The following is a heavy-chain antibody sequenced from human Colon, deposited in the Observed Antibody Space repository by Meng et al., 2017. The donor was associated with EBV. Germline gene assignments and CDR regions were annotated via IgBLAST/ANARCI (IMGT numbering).Heavy chain of an antibody. CDR3: AREGSFDY. V-gene: IGHV3-21*01. CDR2: IRSSSYYG. J-gene: IGHJ4*02. CDR1: GFTFSAYT. Sequence: EVQVVGVGEGLVKPGVSLRLSCTAPGFTFSAYTMNRLRQAPGKGLEWVASIRSSSYYGYYPESMKGRFTISRDNTKNSLFLQMNGLRVEDTAVYYCAREGSFDYWGQGTLVTVSS.